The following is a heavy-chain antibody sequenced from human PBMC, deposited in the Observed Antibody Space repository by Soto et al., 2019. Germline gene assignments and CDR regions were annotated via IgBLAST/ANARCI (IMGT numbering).Heavy chain of an antibody. CDR3: ARGGSLYWYFDL. CDR2: INAGNGNT. CDR1: GYTFTNYA. D-gene: IGHD1-26*01. V-gene: IGHV1-3*01. Sequence: QVQLVQSGAEVKKPGASVKVSCKASGYTFTNYAMPWVRQAPGQRLEWMGWINAGNGNTKYSQKFQGRVTLTRDTSASTAYMELSSLRSEDTAVYYCARGGSLYWYFDLWGRGTLVTVSS. J-gene: IGHJ2*01.